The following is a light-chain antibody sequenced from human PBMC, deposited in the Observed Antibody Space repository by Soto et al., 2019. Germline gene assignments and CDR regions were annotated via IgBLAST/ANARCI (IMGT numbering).Light chain of an antibody. J-gene: IGKJ1*01. CDR1: QSISSY. V-gene: IGKV1-39*01. Sequence: DIQMTQSPSSLSASVGDRVTITCRASQSISSYLNWYQQKPGKAPKILIYAAYSLQSGVPSRFSGSGSGTDFTLTISSLQPEDFATYYCQEIYSNPPTFGQGTKVEIK. CDR2: AAY. CDR3: QEIYSNPPT.